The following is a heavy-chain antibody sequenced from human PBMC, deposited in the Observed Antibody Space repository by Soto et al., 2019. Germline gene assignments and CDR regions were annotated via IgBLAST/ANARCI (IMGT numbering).Heavy chain of an antibody. V-gene: IGHV3-21*06. CDR3: AKFPAPGYRTIWYYFEY. Sequence: GGSLRLSCAASGFTFSGYSMAWVRQAPGRGLEWVASISSRSTNIDYADSVKGRFTISRDNAKNLVSLQMSSLRGEDTALYYCAKFPAPGYRTIWYYFEYWGQGTPATVSS. CDR2: ISSRSTNI. CDR1: GFTFSGYS. J-gene: IGHJ4*02. D-gene: IGHD1-7*01.